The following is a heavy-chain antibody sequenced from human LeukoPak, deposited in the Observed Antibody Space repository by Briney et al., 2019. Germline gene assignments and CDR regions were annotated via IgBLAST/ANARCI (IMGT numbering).Heavy chain of an antibody. J-gene: IGHJ4*02. CDR2: IYYSGST. CDR1: GGSISSSSYY. D-gene: IGHD5-12*01. Sequence: PSETLSLTCTVSGGSISSSSYYWGWIRQPPGKGLEWIGSIYYSGSTYYNPSLKSRVTISVDTSKNQFSLKLSSVTAADTAVYYCARLPLDRTYSGYDAPLDYWGQGTLVTVSS. V-gene: IGHV4-39*01. CDR3: ARLPLDRTYSGYDAPLDY.